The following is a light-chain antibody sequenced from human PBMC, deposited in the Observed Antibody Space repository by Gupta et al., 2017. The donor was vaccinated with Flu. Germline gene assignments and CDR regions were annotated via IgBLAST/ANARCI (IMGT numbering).Light chain of an antibody. V-gene: IGLV2-11*01. Sequence: SALTQARSVSGSPGQSVTISCTGTSSDVGAYNYVSWYQQHPTKAPKLIIYDVTKRAAGVPGRFSGSKSGDTASLTISVLQAEEDGDYYCCSYAGSDTWVFGGGTTLTVL. CDR2: DVT. CDR1: SSDVGAYNY. CDR3: CSYAGSDTWV. J-gene: IGLJ3*02.